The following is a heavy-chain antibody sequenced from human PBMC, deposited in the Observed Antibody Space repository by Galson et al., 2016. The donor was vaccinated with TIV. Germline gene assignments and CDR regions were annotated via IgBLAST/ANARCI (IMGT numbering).Heavy chain of an antibody. J-gene: IGHJ4*02. D-gene: IGHD3-22*01. CDR1: GASISRSNW. CDR2: IFHSGST. V-gene: IGHV4-4*02. Sequence: SETLSLTCAVSGASISRSNWWSWVRQSPGKGLEWIGGIFHSGSTNYNPSLKTRVTISVDKSNNQFSLRLTSVYAADTAVYYCASSLPYYDGYYFDFWGPGSLVTVSS. CDR3: ASSLPYYDGYYFDF.